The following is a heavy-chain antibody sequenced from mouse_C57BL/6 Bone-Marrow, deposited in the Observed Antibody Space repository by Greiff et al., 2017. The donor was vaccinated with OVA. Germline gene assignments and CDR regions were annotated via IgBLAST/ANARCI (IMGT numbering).Heavy chain of an antibody. CDR1: GYSFTGYY. Sequence: EVKLQESGPELVKPGASVKISCKASGYSFTGYYMNWVKQSPEKSLEWIGEINPSTGGTTYNQKFKAKATLTVDKSSSTAYMQLKSLTSEDSAVYYCARTGGTPFYYAMDYWGQGTSVTVSS. CDR3: ARTGGTPFYYAMDY. V-gene: IGHV1-42*01. J-gene: IGHJ4*01. D-gene: IGHD4-1*01. CDR2: INPSTGGT.